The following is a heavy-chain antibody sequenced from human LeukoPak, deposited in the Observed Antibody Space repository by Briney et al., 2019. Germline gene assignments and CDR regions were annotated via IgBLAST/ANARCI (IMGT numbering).Heavy chain of an antibody. Sequence: GGSLRLSCAASGFTFTTYAMSWVRQTPGRRLEWVSTVSGSVDTTYHADSVKGRFTISRDNSKNTVYLQMNSLRAEDTAVYYCAKASAGTCSGARCYYFDSWGQGTPVTVSS. D-gene: IGHD2-15*01. V-gene: IGHV3-23*01. CDR3: AKASAGTCSGARCYYFDS. J-gene: IGHJ4*02. CDR1: GFTFTTYA. CDR2: VSGSVDTT.